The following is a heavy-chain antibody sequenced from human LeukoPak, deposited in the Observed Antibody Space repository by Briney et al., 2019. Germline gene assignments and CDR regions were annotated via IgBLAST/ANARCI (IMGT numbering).Heavy chain of an antibody. CDR3: ARTAARPSWFDR. CDR2: INHSGST. D-gene: IGHD6-6*01. Sequence: SETLSLTCAVYGGSFSGYYWSWIRQPPGKGLEWIGEINHSGSTNYNPSLKSRVTISVDTSKNQFSLKLSSVTAADTAVYYCARTAARPSWFDRWGQGTLVTVSS. V-gene: IGHV4-34*01. J-gene: IGHJ5*02. CDR1: GGSFSGYY.